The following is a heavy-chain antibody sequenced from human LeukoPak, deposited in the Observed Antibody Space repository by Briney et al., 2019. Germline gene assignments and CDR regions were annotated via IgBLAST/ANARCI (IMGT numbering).Heavy chain of an antibody. V-gene: IGHV4-39*01. D-gene: IGHD6-13*01. CDR2: IYYRGST. Sequence: SETLSLTCNVSAGSISSSSYNWGWIRQPPGKGLEWIGSIYYRGSTYYNPSLKSRATVSVDTSKTQFSLKLNSVTAADTAMYYCARIYTSWYEFDYWGQGTLVTVSS. J-gene: IGHJ4*02. CDR3: ARIYTSWYEFDY. CDR1: AGSISSSSYN.